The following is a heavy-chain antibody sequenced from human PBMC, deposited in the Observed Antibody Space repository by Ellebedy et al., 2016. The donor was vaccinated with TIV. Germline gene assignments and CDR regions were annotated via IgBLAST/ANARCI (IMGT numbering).Heavy chain of an antibody. Sequence: GESLKISCATSGFNSSSFWMSWVRQAPGKGLEWVANVKEDGNDKYYVDSVKGRFTISRDNAKNSLYLQMNSLRVEDTAVYYCVRDIFTAPGYGMDVWGQGTTVTVSS. D-gene: IGHD1-14*01. CDR2: VKEDGNDK. J-gene: IGHJ6*02. CDR3: VRDIFTAPGYGMDV. V-gene: IGHV3-7*03. CDR1: GFNSSSFW.